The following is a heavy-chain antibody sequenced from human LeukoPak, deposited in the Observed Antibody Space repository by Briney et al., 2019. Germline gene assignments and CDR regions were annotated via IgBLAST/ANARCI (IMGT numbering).Heavy chain of an antibody. CDR2: IYPGDSDT. CDR1: GYRFTNYW. V-gene: IGHV5-51*01. J-gene: IGHJ4*02. CDR3: AGGGIRDGYNFFDY. D-gene: IGHD5-24*01. Sequence: GESLQISCQGSGYRFTNYWIGWVRQMPGKGLEWMGIIYPGDSDTRYSPSFQGQVTVSADKSISTAYLQWSSLKASDTAMYYCAGGGIRDGYNFFDYWGQGTLVTVSS.